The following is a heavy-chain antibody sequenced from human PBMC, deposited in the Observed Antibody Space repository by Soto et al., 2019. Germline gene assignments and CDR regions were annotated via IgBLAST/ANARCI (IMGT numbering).Heavy chain of an antibody. CDR3: AKDVQHYSSGSLDY. J-gene: IGHJ4*02. V-gene: IGHV3-23*01. D-gene: IGHD6-19*01. CDR2: ISDSGGST. Sequence: GGSLRLSCAASGFTFSSYAMGWVRQAPGKGLEWVSGISDSGGSTYYADSVKGRFTISRDNSKNTLYLQMNSLRAEDAAEYYCAKDVQHYSSGSLDYWGQGTLVTVSS. CDR1: GFTFSSYA.